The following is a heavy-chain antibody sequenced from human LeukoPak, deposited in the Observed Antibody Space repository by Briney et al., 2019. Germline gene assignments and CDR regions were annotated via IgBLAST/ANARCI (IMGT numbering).Heavy chain of an antibody. CDR3: ADDAFDI. CDR2: IYYSGST. V-gene: IGHV4-39*01. CDR1: GGSISSSSYY. Sequence: SETLSLTCTVSGGSISSSSYYWGWIRQPPGKGLEWIGSIYYSGSTYYNPSLKSRVTISVDTSKNQFSLKLSSVTAADTAVYYCADDAFDIWGQGTMVTVSS. J-gene: IGHJ3*02.